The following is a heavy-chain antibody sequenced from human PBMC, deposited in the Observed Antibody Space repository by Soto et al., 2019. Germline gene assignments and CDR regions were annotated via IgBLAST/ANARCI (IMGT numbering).Heavy chain of an antibody. CDR2: IYSSGST. J-gene: IGHJ5*02. V-gene: IGHV4-59*11. CDR1: GGSISSHY. CDR3: ARMFPRSSWYLPGVDP. D-gene: IGHD6-13*01. Sequence: SETLSLTCFVSGGSISSHYWTWIRQSPGEGLEWIGYIYSSGSTNYNPSLKSRVTMSADTSKNQISLKLSSVTAADTAVYYCARMFPRSSWYLPGVDPWGQGTLVTVSS.